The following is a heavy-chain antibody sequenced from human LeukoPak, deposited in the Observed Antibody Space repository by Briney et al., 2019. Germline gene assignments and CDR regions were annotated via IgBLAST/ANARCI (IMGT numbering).Heavy chain of an antibody. CDR2: IHSDGSST. CDR1: GFTFSTYW. V-gene: IGHV3-74*01. Sequence: GGSLRLSCAASGFTFSTYWMHWVRQAPGKGLVWVSRIHSDGSSTSYADSVKGRFTISRDNARNSMYLQMNSLRAEDMAVYYCARDGPAYSFDYWGQGTLVTVSS. CDR3: ARDGPAYSFDY. D-gene: IGHD5-18*01. J-gene: IGHJ4*02.